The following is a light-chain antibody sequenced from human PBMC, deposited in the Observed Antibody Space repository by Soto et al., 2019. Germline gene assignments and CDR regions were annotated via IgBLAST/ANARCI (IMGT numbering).Light chain of an antibody. Sequence: DIQMTQSPSTLSSSLGDRVTITCRASQSISNWLAWYQQKPGKAPTLLIYDVSRLESGVPSRFSGSGSGTEFTLTISSMQPDDFATYYCQQYNTYSTFGQGTRLEIK. CDR3: QQYNTYST. V-gene: IGKV1-5*01. CDR2: DVS. CDR1: QSISNW. J-gene: IGKJ5*01.